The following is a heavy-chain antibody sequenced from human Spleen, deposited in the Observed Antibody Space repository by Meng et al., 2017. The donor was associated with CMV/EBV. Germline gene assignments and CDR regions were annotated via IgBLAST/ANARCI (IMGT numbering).Heavy chain of an antibody. CDR1: FSRYW. D-gene: IGHD2-2*02. CDR2: INSDGSVT. J-gene: IGHJ6*02. CDR3: ARGDCSSTSCYSHYGMDV. V-gene: IGHV3-74*01. Sequence: FSRYWMHWVRQAPGKGLVWVSRINSDGSVTTYADSVKGRFTISRDNAKNTLYLQMNSLRADDTAVYYCARGDCSSTSCYSHYGMDVWGQGTTVTVSS.